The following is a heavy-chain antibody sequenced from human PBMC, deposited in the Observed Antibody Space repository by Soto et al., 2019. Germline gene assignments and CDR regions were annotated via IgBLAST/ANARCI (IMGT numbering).Heavy chain of an antibody. CDR3: ARDLRRYCSGGSCYCLDY. CDR2: ISWNSGSI. CDR1: GFTFDDYA. Sequence: EVQLVESGGGLVQPGRSLRLSCAASGFTFDDYAMHWVRQAPGKGLEWVSGISWNSGSIGYADSVKGRFTISRDNTKNSLYLQMNSLRAEDTALYYCARDLRRYCSGGSCYCLDYWGQGTLVTVSS. J-gene: IGHJ4*02. V-gene: IGHV3-9*01. D-gene: IGHD2-15*01.